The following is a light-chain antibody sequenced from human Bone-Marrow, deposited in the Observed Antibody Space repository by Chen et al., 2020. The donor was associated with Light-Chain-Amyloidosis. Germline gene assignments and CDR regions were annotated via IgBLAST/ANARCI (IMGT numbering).Light chain of an antibody. Sequence: QSALTQPPSASGSPGQSVTISCGGTSVDIGHYNYVSWYQQHPGKAPKLMIYEVNKRPSGVPDRFSGSKSGNTSSLTVSGLQAEDEADYYCSSYAGSNTFVFGIGTKVTVL. CDR2: EVN. V-gene: IGLV2-8*01. J-gene: IGLJ1*01. CDR3: SSYAGSNTFV. CDR1: SVDIGHYNY.